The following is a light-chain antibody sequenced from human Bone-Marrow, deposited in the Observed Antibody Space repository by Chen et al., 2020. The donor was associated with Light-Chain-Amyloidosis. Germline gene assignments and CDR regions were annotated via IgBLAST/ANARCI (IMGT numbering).Light chain of an antibody. CDR1: ALPKQY. Sequence: SYELTQPPSVSVSPGQTARITCPGDALPKQYAYWYQQKPGQAPVLVIYKDSERPSGIPERFSGSSSGTTVTLTISGVQAEDEADYYCQSADSSDLGVFGGGTKLTVL. CDR3: QSADSSDLGV. V-gene: IGLV3-25*03. J-gene: IGLJ3*02. CDR2: KDS.